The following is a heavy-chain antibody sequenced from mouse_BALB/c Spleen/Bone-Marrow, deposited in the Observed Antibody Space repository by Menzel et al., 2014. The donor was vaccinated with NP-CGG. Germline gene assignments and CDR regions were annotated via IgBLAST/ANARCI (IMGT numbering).Heavy chain of an antibody. V-gene: IGHV1S29*02. CDR1: GYTSTDYN. Sequence: VHVKQSGPELVKPGASVKISCKASGYTSTDYNMHWVKQSHGKSLEWIGYIYPYNGGTGYNQKFKSKATLTVDNSSSTAYMELRSLTSEDSAVYYCATRFITTAGYWGQGTTLTVSS. CDR2: IYPYNGGT. J-gene: IGHJ2*01. CDR3: ATRFITTAGY. D-gene: IGHD1-2*01.